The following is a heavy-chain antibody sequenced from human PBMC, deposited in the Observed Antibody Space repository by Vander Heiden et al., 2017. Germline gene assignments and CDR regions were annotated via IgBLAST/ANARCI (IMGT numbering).Heavy chain of an antibody. V-gene: IGHV3-23*01. CDR1: GFTFSSYA. D-gene: IGHD6-13*01. J-gene: IGHJ4*02. CDR2: ISGSGGST. CDR3: ANRGIAAAGAPYYFDY. Sequence: EVQLLESGGGLVQPGGSLRLSCAASGFTFSSYAMSWVRQAPGKGLEWVSAISGSGGSTYYADSVKGRFTISRDNSKNTLYLQMNSLRAEDTAVYYCANRGIAAAGAPYYFDYWGQGTLVTVSS.